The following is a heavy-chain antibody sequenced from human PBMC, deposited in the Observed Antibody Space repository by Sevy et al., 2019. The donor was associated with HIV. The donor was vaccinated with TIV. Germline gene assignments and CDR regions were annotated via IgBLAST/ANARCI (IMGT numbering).Heavy chain of an antibody. CDR1: GFTFSSHW. Sequence: GGSLRLSCAASGFTFSSHWMSWVRQAPGKGLEWVANINQDGSAKYYVDSVKGRFTISRDNAKNSLSLQMNSLRAEDTAVYYCARDTGGLGMDVWGQGTTVTVSS. CDR3: ARDTGGLGMDV. V-gene: IGHV3-7*01. CDR2: INQDGSAK. J-gene: IGHJ6*02. D-gene: IGHD3-10*01.